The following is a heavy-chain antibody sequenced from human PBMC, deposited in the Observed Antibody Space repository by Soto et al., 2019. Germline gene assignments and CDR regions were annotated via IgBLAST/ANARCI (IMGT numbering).Heavy chain of an antibody. J-gene: IGHJ6*02. D-gene: IGHD2-8*01. V-gene: IGHV3-21*01. Sequence: GGSLRLSCEASGFTLTTYTMNWVRQASGKGLEWVSSITSSSGHIYYADSVKGRFTISRDNARNSLYLQMNSLRAEDTAVYYCVRERVLSPFCCMDFWGPATTVSV. CDR1: GFTLTTYT. CDR3: VRERVLSPFCCMDF. CDR2: ITSSSGHI.